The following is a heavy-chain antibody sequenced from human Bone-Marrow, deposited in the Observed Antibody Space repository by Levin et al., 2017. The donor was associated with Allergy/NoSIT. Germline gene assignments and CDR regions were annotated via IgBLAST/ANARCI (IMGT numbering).Heavy chain of an antibody. V-gene: IGHV1-69*13. D-gene: IGHD4-17*01. CDR3: ARSQLLTTIAPDHGLDV. CDR1: GDTSTSHA. J-gene: IGHJ6*02. Sequence: PWASVKVSCKTSGDTSTSHAISWVRQAPGQGLEWMGAIIPFFGTTEYAQKFQGRVTIDADESTGTAYMEVSSLRSEDTAVYYCARSQLLTTIAPDHGLDVWGLGTTVTVSS. CDR2: IIPFFGTT.